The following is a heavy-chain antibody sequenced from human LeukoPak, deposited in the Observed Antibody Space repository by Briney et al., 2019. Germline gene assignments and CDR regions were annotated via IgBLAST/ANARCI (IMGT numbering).Heavy chain of an antibody. V-gene: IGHV3-23*01. CDR2: ISGSGGST. CDR1: GITLSNYG. J-gene: IGHJ4*02. CDR3: AKDQNSDFDY. Sequence: PGGSLRLSCAVSGITLSNYGMSWVRQAPGKGLEWVSAISGSGGSTYYADSVKGRFTISRDNSKNTLYLQMNSLRAEDTAVYYCAKDQNSDFDYWGQGTLVTVSS. D-gene: IGHD2/OR15-2a*01.